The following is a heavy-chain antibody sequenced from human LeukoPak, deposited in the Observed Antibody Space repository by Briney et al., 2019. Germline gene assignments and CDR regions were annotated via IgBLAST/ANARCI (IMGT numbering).Heavy chain of an antibody. CDR2: IGSSGRTI. J-gene: IGHJ4*02. CDR1: GFTFRSYE. V-gene: IGHV3-48*03. D-gene: IGHD3-22*01. CDR3: AKGFNGVVVNLDY. Sequence: GGYLRLSRVASGFTFRSYEMNWLRQGPGKGLEWLSYIGSSGRTIFYARSVKGRFTISRDNAKNSLYLQMNSRRAEDTAVYYCAKGFNGVVVNLDYWGQGTLVTVSS.